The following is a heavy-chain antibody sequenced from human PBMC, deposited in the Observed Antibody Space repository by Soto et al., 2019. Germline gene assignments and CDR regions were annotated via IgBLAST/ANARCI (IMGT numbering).Heavy chain of an antibody. Sequence: PSETLSLTCTVSGGSISSNYWSWIRQPPGKGLEWIGYIYYSGSTNYNPSLKSRVTISVDTSKNQFSLKLSSVTAADTAVYYCANYPTTVTSDYWGQGTLVTVSS. CDR1: GGSISSNY. V-gene: IGHV4-59*08. CDR2: IYYSGST. J-gene: IGHJ4*02. CDR3: ANYPTTVTSDY. D-gene: IGHD4-17*01.